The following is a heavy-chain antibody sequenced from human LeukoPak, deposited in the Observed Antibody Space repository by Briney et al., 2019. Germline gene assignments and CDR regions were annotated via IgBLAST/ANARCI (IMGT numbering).Heavy chain of an antibody. CDR3: ARQTAMGRSGDY. J-gene: IGHJ4*02. CDR1: GYSVTSYW. Sequence: AGESLKISCKASGYSVTSYWIGWVRQMPGKGLEWMGIIDPSDSETRYTPSFQGQVTISVDKSLTTADLQWNSLKASDTAMYYCARQTAMGRSGDYWGQGTLVTVSS. V-gene: IGHV5-51*01. D-gene: IGHD5-18*01. CDR2: IDPSDSET.